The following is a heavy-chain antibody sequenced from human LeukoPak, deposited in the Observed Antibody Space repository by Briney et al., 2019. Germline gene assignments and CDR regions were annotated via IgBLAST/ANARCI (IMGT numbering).Heavy chain of an antibody. CDR3: AHFLTQTAVTPDWFDP. Sequence: SGPTLLNPTQTLTLTCTFSDFSLSTHALGVGLIRHPPVNALEWITLIYCDDDKRYSPSLKSRLTITKDTSKNQVVLTMTNMDPVDTATYYCAHFLTQTAVTPDWFDPWGQGTLVTVSS. CDR1: DFSLSTHALG. CDR2: IYCDDDK. J-gene: IGHJ5*02. V-gene: IGHV2-5*02. D-gene: IGHD4-17*01.